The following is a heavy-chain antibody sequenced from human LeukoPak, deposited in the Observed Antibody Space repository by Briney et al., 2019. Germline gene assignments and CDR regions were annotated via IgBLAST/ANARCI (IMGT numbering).Heavy chain of an antibody. Sequence: SETLSLTCTVSGGSISNSSYYCGWIRHPPGKGLEWIGEINHSGSTNYNPSLKSRVTISVDTSKNQFSLKLSSVTAADTAVYYCARGRSEWVIVVVRGSSSDPWGQGTLVTVSS. CDR1: GGSISNSSYY. D-gene: IGHD3-22*01. CDR3: ARGRSEWVIVVVRGSSSDP. J-gene: IGHJ5*02. V-gene: IGHV4-39*07. CDR2: INHSGST.